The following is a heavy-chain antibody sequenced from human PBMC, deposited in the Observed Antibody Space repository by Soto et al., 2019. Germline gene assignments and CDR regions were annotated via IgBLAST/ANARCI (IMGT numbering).Heavy chain of an antibody. J-gene: IGHJ4*02. CDR2: IIPMFGTP. CDR3: ATSEGRDGYSFDY. Sequence: SAEVCSKAPGVTFNRQDMRWVRQGPGQGLEWVGGIIPMFGTPHYAEKFQDRVTITADESTGTAYLELSSLTSEDTAVYYCATSEGRDGYSFDYWGPGTLVTVSS. CDR1: GVTFNRQD. V-gene: IGHV1-69*13. D-gene: IGHD5-12*01.